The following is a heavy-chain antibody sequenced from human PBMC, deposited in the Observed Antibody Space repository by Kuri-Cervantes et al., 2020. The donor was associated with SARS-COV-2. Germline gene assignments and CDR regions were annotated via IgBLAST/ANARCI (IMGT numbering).Heavy chain of an antibody. D-gene: IGHD7-27*01. CDR3: ARGPGAFFGY. V-gene: IGHV3-21*01. J-gene: IGHJ4*02. CDR2: ISSSSSYI. CDR1: GFTFSSYG. Sequence: GESLKISCAASGFTFSSYGMHWVRQAPGKGLEWVSSISSSSSYIYYADSVKGRFTISRDNAKNSLYLQMNSLRDEDTAVYYCARGPGAFFGYWGQGTLVTVSS.